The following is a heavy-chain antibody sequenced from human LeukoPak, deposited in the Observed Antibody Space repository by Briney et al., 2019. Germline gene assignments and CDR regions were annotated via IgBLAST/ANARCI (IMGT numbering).Heavy chain of an antibody. V-gene: IGHV4-61*08. D-gene: IGHD1-26*01. Sequence: SETLSLTCTVSGGSISSGGYYWSWIRQPPGKGLEWIGYIYYSGSTNYNPSLKSRVTISVDTSKNQFSLKLSSVTAADTAVYYCARDPVVGATDHWYFDLWGRGTLVTVSS. J-gene: IGHJ2*01. CDR2: IYYSGST. CDR3: ARDPVVGATDHWYFDL. CDR1: GGSISSGGYY.